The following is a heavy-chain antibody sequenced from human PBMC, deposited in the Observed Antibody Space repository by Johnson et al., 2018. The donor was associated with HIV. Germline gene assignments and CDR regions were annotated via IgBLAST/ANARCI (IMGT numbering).Heavy chain of an antibody. V-gene: IGHV3-11*04. D-gene: IGHD3-22*01. CDR2: ISRSGSTI. CDR1: GFTFSDYY. J-gene: IGHJ3*02. Sequence: QVQLVESGGGLVKPGGSLRLSCAASGFTFSDYYMSWIRQAPGKGLEWVSYISRSGSTIYYADSVKGRFTISRDNAKNSLYLQMNSLRAEDTAVYYCAKDQHCYYSRNGGAFEIWGQGEMVTVSS. CDR3: AKDQHCYYSRNGGAFEI.